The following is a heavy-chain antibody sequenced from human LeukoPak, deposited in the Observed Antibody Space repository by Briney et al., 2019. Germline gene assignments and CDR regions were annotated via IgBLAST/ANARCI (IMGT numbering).Heavy chain of an antibody. CDR1: GGSFSGYY. CDR2: INHSGST. J-gene: IGHJ4*02. CDR3: ARGWYQLPSPLFDY. V-gene: IGHV4-34*01. D-gene: IGHD2-2*01. Sequence: PSETLSLTCAVYGGSFSGYYWSWIRQPPGKGLEWIGEINHSGSTNYNPSLKSRVTISVDTSKNQFSLKLSSVTAADTAVYYCARGWYQLPSPLFDYWGQATLLTVSS.